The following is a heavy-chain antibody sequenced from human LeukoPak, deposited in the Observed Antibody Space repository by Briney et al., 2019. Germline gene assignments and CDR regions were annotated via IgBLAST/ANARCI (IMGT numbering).Heavy chain of an antibody. Sequence: GGSLRLSCAASGFTFSSYAMSWVRQAPGKGLEWVSAISGTGGSTYYADSVKGRLTISRDNSKNTLYLQMNSLRAEDTAVYYCARSHSVIIAAAGTDFDYWGQGTLVTVSS. CDR2: ISGTGGST. V-gene: IGHV3-23*01. J-gene: IGHJ4*02. CDR1: GFTFSSYA. CDR3: ARSHSVIIAAAGTDFDY. D-gene: IGHD6-13*01.